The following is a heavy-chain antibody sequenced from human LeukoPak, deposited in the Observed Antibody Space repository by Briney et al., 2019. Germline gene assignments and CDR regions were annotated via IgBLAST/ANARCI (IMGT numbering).Heavy chain of an antibody. V-gene: IGHV3-43*02. D-gene: IGHD5-18*01. CDR3: AKDRAMGYYYGMDV. CDR2: ISGGGGST. CDR1: GFTFDDYA. Sequence: GGSLRLSCAASGFTFDDYAMHWVRQAPGKGLEWVSLISGGGGSTYYADSVKGRFTISRDNSKNSLYLQMNSLRTEDTALSYCAKDRAMGYYYGMDVWGQGTTATVSS. J-gene: IGHJ6*02.